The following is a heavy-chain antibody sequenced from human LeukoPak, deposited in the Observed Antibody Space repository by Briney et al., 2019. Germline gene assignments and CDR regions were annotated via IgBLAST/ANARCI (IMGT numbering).Heavy chain of an antibody. D-gene: IGHD6-19*01. J-gene: IGHJ4*02. CDR3: ARYGSSGWYPLDY. V-gene: IGHV1-2*06. Sequence: ASVKVSCKASGYTFTGYYMHWVRQAPGQGLEWMGRINLNSGGTNYAQKFQGRVTMTRDTSISTAHMELSRLRSDDTAVYYCARYGSSGWYPLDYWGQGTLVTVSS. CDR2: INLNSGGT. CDR1: GYTFTGYY.